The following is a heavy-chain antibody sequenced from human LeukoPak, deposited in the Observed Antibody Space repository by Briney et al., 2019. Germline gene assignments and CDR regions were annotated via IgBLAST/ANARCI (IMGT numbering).Heavy chain of an antibody. J-gene: IGHJ5*02. CDR1: GFTFSSYS. D-gene: IGHD3-10*01. CDR2: ISSSSSYI. V-gene: IGHV3-21*01. CDR3: AGGAVRGVISVWFDP. Sequence: GGSLRLSCAASGFTFSSYSMNWVRQAPGKGLEWVSSISSSSSYIYYADSVKGRFTISRDNAKNSLYLQMNSLRAEDTAVYYCAGGAVRGVISVWFDPWGQGTLVAVFS.